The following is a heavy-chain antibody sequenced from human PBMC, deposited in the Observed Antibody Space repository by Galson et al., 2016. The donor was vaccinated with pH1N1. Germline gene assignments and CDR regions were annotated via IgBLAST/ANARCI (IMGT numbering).Heavy chain of an antibody. V-gene: IGHV4-38-2*01. CDR3: ARHPRYYDSSGYYFDY. D-gene: IGHD3-22*01. CDR2: IYHSGTT. CDR1: GYSIRNGYF. J-gene: IGHJ4*02. Sequence: TLSLTCAVSGYSIRNGYFWGWVRQPPGQGLEWIGIIYHSGTTYYNPSLESRVTISVDTSKNQFSLKVKSVTAADTAVYYCARHPRYYDSSGYYFDYWGQGILVTVSS.